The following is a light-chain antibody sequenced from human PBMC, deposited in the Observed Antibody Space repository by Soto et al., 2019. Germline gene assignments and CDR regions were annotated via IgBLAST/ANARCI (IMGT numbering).Light chain of an antibody. CDR2: EVS. Sequence: QSALTQPASVSGSPGQSITISCTGTSSDVGGYNYVSWYQQHPGKAPKLMIYEVSNRPSGVSNRFSGSKSGNTASLTISGLQAEDEADFSRSTPLVFGTGTKLTVL. CDR1: SSDVGGYNY. V-gene: IGLV2-14*01. J-gene: IGLJ1*01. CDR3: STPLV.